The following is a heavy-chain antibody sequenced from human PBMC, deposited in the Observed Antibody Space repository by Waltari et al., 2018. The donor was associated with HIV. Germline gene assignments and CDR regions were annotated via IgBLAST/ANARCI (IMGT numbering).Heavy chain of an antibody. CDR2: MNSDSGNT. V-gene: IGHV1-8*01. CDR1: GYTFTDYD. J-gene: IGHJ4*02. D-gene: IGHD2-21*01. CDR3: VLSRRGAVRGDH. Sequence: QVQLVQSGATMKKPGASVKVSCKTSGYTFTDYDVTRVRQATGHGLEWLGCMNSDSGNTGYAQEFKDRVNMTRETSTRILYRKLTGLSHQDAAVYYCVLSRRGAVRGDHWGEGTRVTVSS.